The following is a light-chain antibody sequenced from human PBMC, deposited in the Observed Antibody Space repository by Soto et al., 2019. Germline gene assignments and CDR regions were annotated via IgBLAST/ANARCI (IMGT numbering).Light chain of an antibody. V-gene: IGKV3-11*01. J-gene: IGKJ5*01. CDR1: QSVRRY. CDR2: YAS. CDR3: QQRANWPAT. Sequence: EIVLAQSPATLSLSPWERVTLTCRASQSVRRYLAWYQQKPGQPPRLLIYYASNRATGIPARFSGSGSGTDFTLTISSLEPEDFAVYYCQQRANWPATFGQGTRREIK.